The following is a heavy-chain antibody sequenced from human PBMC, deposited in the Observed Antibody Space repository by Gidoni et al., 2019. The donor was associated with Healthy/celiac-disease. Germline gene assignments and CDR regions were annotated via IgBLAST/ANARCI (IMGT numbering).Heavy chain of an antibody. Sequence: EVKLLESGGGLVQPGGSLSLSCAASGVTVSSYAMSWVRQAPGKGREWVSAISGSGGSTYYADSVKGRFTISRDNSKNSLYLQMNSLRAEDTAVYYCAKDVGFTMVRGVSGDYWGQGTLVTVSS. CDR1: GVTVSSYA. CDR3: AKDVGFTMVRGVSGDY. V-gene: IGHV3-23*01. J-gene: IGHJ4*02. CDR2: ISGSGGST. D-gene: IGHD3-10*01.